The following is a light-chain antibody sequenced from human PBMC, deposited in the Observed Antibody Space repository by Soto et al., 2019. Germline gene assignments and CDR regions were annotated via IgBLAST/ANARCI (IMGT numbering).Light chain of an antibody. J-gene: IGKJ4*01. CDR1: RDISNY. V-gene: IGKV1-27*01. Sequence: CRASRDISNYLAWYQQKPGQVPRLLISGASTLHSGVPSRFSGSGSGADFTLTITSLQPEDIATYFCQKYDTAPLTFGGGTKV. CDR3: QKYDTAPLT. CDR2: GAS.